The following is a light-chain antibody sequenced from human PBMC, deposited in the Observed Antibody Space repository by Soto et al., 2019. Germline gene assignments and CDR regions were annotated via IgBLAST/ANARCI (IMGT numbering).Light chain of an antibody. CDR1: SSDVGGSEF. Sequence: QSALTQPRSVSGSPGQSVTISCNGSSSDVGGSEFVSWYQQHPVKAPKLVIYDVTKRPSGVPDRFSGSKSGNTASLTISGLQAEDEADYYCCSYAGNSLGVFGGGTQLTVL. V-gene: IGLV2-11*01. J-gene: IGLJ3*02. CDR3: CSYAGNSLGV. CDR2: DVT.